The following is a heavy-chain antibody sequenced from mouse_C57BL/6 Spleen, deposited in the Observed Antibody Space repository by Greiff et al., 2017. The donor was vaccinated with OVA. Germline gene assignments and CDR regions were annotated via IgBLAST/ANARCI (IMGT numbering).Heavy chain of an antibody. CDR2: INPNYGTT. D-gene: IGHD1-1*01. CDR1: GYSFTDYN. CDR3: AREGFTTVVDYAMDY. V-gene: IGHV1-39*01. J-gene: IGHJ4*01. Sequence: EVQLQESGPELVKPGASVKISCKASGYSFTDYNMNWVKQSNGKSLEWIGVINPNYGTTSYNQKFKGKATLTVDQSSSTAYMQLNSLTSEDSAVYYCAREGFTTVVDYAMDYWGQGTSVTVSS.